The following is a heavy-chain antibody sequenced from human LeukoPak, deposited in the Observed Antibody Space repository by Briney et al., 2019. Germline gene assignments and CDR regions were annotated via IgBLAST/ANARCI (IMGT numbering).Heavy chain of an antibody. Sequence: ASVKVSCKASGYTFTSYDINWVRQATGQGLEWMGRIIPILGIANYAQKFQGRVTITADKSTSTAYMELSSLRSEDTAVYYCARSMVRGVIMKAPYYYYYYGMDVWGQGTTVTVSS. J-gene: IGHJ6*02. V-gene: IGHV1-69*04. CDR2: IIPILGIA. D-gene: IGHD3-10*01. CDR1: GYTFTSYD. CDR3: ARSMVRGVIMKAPYYYYYYGMDV.